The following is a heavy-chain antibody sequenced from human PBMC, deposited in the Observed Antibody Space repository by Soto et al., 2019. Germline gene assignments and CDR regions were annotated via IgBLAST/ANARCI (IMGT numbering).Heavy chain of an antibody. V-gene: IGHV4-39*01. D-gene: IGHD2-8*01. CDR1: GGSISSNNYY. J-gene: IGHJ4*02. CDR2: IYYSGDT. Sequence: QLQLQESGPGLVKPSETLSLTCTVSGGSISSNNYYCGWIRQPPGKGLEWIGSIYYSGDTYYYPSLESRVTMSVDTSKSQFSLKLSSVTAADTAVYYSARHPGYTVPTVYATHYFDYWGQGIVVTVSS. CDR3: ARHPGYTVPTVYATHYFDY.